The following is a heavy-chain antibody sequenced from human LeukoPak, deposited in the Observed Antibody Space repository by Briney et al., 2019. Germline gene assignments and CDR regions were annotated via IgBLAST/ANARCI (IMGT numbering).Heavy chain of an antibody. CDR3: ARTYNFWSGSAYYFDY. CDR2: NDRNSGDT. Sequence: AAVTVTFKSSGYTFTRYYIHALRQAPGQGRDGMGWNDRNSGDTNYAQKFQGRVTMTRDTSISTAYMELSRLRSDDSAVYCCARTYNFWSGSAYYFDYWGQGTLVTVSS. J-gene: IGHJ4*02. CDR1: GYTFTRYY. V-gene: IGHV1-2*02. D-gene: IGHD3-3*01.